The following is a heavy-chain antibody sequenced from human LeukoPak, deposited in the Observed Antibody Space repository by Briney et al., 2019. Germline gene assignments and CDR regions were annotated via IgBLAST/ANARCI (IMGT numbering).Heavy chain of an antibody. Sequence: PGGSLRLSCAASEFTFNNAWMNWVRQAPGKGLEWVGRIKSETDGGTTDYAAPVRGRFTISRDDSKNTLYLQMNSLKTEDTAVYYCTTEEGHCSSTSCHQFDYWGQGTLVTVSS. CDR2: IKSETDGGTT. J-gene: IGHJ4*02. CDR3: TTEEGHCSSTSCHQFDY. V-gene: IGHV3-15*01. D-gene: IGHD2-2*01. CDR1: EFTFNNAW.